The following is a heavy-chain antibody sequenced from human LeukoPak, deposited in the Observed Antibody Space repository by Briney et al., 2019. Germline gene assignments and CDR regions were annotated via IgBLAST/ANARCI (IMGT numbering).Heavy chain of an antibody. V-gene: IGHV1-46*01. CDR1: GGTFSSYA. Sequence: ASVKVSCKASGGTFSSYAISWVRQAPGQGLEWMGIINPSGGSTSYAQKFQGRVTMTRDTSTSTVYMELSSLRSEDTAVYYCARGEPCTALDCGGDPIGFDIWGQGTMVTVSS. D-gene: IGHD2-21*02. CDR3: ARGEPCTALDCGGDPIGFDI. J-gene: IGHJ3*02. CDR2: INPSGGST.